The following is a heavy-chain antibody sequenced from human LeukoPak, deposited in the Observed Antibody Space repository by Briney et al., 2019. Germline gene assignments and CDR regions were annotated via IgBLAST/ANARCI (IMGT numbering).Heavy chain of an antibody. D-gene: IGHD3-10*01. J-gene: IGHJ4*02. CDR3: VREYSRSGSYNY. CDR1: GFTFSSYW. CDR2: IFYSGST. V-gene: IGHV4-39*07. Sequence: PGGSLRLSCAASGFTFSSYWMSWVRQAPGKGLEWIGIIFYSGSTYYSPSLNSRVIISVDTSKNQFSLNLSSVTAADTALYYCVREYSRSGSYNYWGQGALVTVSS.